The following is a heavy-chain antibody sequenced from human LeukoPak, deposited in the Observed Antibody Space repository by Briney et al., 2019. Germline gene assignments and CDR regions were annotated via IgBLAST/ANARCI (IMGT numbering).Heavy chain of an antibody. Sequence: SQTPSLTCAISGDSVSSNSAAWNWIRQSPSRGLEWLGRTYYRSKWYNDYAVSVKSRITINPDTSKNQFSLQLNSVTPEDTAVYYCARDLMGAFGGVIVYYYYGMDVWGQGTTVTVSS. J-gene: IGHJ6*02. D-gene: IGHD3-16*02. CDR1: GDSVSSNSAA. V-gene: IGHV6-1*01. CDR2: TYYRSKWYN. CDR3: ARDLMGAFGGVIVYYYYGMDV.